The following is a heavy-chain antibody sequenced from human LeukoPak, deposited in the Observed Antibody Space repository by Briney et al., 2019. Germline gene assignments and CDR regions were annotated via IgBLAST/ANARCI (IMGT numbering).Heavy chain of an antibody. CDR2: INPNSGGT. J-gene: IGHJ6*03. V-gene: IGHV1-2*02. CDR1: GNTFTGYY. Sequence: ASVKVSCKASGNTFTGYYMHWVRQAPGQGLEWMGWINPNSGGTNYAQKFQGRVTMTRDTSISTAYMELSRLRSDDTAVYYCARDLNYYYYMDVWGKGTTVTVSS. CDR3: ARDLNYYYYMDV.